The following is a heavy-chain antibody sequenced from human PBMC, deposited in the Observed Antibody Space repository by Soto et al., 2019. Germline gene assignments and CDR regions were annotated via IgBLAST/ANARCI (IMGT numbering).Heavy chain of an antibody. CDR3: VLSVVPAAIRYYYYYGMDG. V-gene: IGHV1-69*13. Sequence: SVKASCKASGGTFSSHAISWVRQAPGQGLGWMGGIIPIFGTANYAQKFQGRVTITADESTSTAYMELSSLRSEDTAVYYCVLSVVPAAIRYYYYYGMDGWGQGTTVTVSS. D-gene: IGHD2-2*01. J-gene: IGHJ6*02. CDR1: GGTFSSHA. CDR2: IIPIFGTA.